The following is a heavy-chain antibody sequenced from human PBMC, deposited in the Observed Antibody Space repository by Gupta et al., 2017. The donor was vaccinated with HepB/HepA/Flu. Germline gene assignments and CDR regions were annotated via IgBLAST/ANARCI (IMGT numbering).Heavy chain of an antibody. V-gene: IGHV1-2*02. Sequence: QVQLVQSGAEVKKPGASVKVSCKASGYTFPGYYMHWVRQAPGQGLEWMGWINPNSGGTNYAQKFQGRVTMTRDTSISTAYMELSRLRSDDTAVYYCAGEADIRIVGATTRAFDIWGQGTMVTVSS. D-gene: IGHD1-26*01. J-gene: IGHJ3*02. CDR1: GYTFPGYY. CDR2: INPNSGGT. CDR3: AGEADIRIVGATTRAFDI.